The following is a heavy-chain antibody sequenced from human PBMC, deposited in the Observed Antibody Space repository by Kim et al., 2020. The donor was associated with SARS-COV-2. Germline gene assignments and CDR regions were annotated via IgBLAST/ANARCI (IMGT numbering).Heavy chain of an antibody. V-gene: IGHV4-30-2*05. J-gene: IGHJ6*02. D-gene: IGHD6-13*01. Sequence: YYHPSLKSRVTISVDTSKNQFSMKLSSVTAADTAVYYCARGIDYYGMDVWGQGTTVTVSS. CDR3: ARGIDYYGMDV.